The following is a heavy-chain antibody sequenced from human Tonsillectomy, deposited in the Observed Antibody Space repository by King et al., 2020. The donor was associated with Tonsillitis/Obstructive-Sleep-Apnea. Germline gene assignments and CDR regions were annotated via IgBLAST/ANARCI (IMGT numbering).Heavy chain of an antibody. V-gene: IGHV5-51*01. CDR3: ACVRGFCSVTLCDGLDP. Sequence: VQLVESGPEVKKPGESLKISCKGSEYSFTSYWIGWVRQTPGKGLEWMGIIYPGDSETRYSPSFQGRVTMSVDKCISTAYLQWDTLKASDSAMYYCACVRGFCSVTLCDGLDPWGQGALVTVSS. CDR2: IYPGDSET. CDR1: EYSFTSYW. D-gene: IGHD3-3*01. J-gene: IGHJ5*02.